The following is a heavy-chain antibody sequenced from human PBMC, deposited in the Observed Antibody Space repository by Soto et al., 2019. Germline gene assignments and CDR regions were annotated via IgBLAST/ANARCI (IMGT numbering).Heavy chain of an antibody. CDR2: ISYDGTYK. CDR3: ARVWAPSRPFDY. D-gene: IGHD3-10*01. V-gene: IGHV3-30-3*01. Sequence: GGSLRLSCAASGFTFSSYEFHWVRQAPGKGLEWVAIISYDGTYKYYADSVKGRFTISRDNSKSTLYLHMNSLRIEDTAMYYCARVWAPSRPFDYWGQGTLVTVSS. J-gene: IGHJ4*02. CDR1: GFTFSSYE.